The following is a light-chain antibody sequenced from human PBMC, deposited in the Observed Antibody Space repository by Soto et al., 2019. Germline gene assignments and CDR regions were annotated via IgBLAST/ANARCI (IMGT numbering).Light chain of an antibody. CDR2: AAS. V-gene: IGKV1-39*01. J-gene: IGKJ5*01. Sequence: DIQMTQSPSSLSASVGDRVTITCRASQTISNYLNWYQQKPGKAPKLLIYAASSLQSGVPSRFSGIGSGTDFTLTISSLQPEDFATFYCQQSYSTPISYGQGTRLEIK. CDR3: QQSYSTPIS. CDR1: QTISNY.